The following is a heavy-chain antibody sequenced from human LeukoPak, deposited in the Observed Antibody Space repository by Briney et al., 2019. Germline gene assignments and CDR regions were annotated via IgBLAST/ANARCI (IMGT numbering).Heavy chain of an antibody. D-gene: IGHD3-22*01. CDR3: AKDSLKYYYDSSGYHHDAFDI. CDR2: ISGSGGST. J-gene: IGHJ3*02. Sequence: GGSLRLSCAASGFTFSSYAMSWVRQAPGKGLEWVSAISGSGGSTYYADPVKGRFTISRDNSKNTLYLQMNSLRAEDTAVYYCAKDSLKYYYDSSGYHHDAFDIWGQGTMVTVSS. CDR1: GFTFSSYA. V-gene: IGHV3-23*01.